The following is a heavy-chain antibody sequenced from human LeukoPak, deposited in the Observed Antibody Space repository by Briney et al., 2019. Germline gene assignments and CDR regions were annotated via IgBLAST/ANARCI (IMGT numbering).Heavy chain of an antibody. CDR2: IKSKTDGGTT. CDR3: LRDWYGAGSYWQIRESYFDY. CDR1: GFTFSNAW. J-gene: IGHJ4*02. D-gene: IGHD3-10*01. Sequence: MAGGSLRLSCAASGFTFSNAWMSWVRQAPGKGLEWVGRIKSKTDGGTTDYAAPVKGRFTISRDDSKNTLYLQMNSLKTEDTAVYSCLRDWYGAGSYWQIRESYFDYWGQGTLVTVSS. V-gene: IGHV3-15*01.